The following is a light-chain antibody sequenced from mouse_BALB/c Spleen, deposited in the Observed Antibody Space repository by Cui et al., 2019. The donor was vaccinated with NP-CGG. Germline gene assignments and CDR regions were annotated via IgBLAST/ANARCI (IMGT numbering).Light chain of an antibody. Sequence: QAVVTQESALTTSPGETVTLTCRSSTGAVTTSNYANWVQEKPDHLFTGLIGGTNNRTPGVPARFSGSLIGDTAALTITGAQTEDEAIYFCALRYSNHWVFGGGTKLTVL. J-gene: IGLJ1*01. CDR2: GTN. V-gene: IGLV1*01. CDR3: ALRYSNHWV. CDR1: TGAVTTSNY.